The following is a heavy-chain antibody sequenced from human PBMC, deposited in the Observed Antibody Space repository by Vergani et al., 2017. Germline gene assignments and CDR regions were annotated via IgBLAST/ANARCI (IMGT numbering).Heavy chain of an antibody. CDR1: GYTFTSYG. Sequence: QVQLVQSGAEVKKPGASVKVSCKASGYTFTSYGISWVRQAPGQGLEWMGWINPNSGGTNYAQKFQGRVTMTRDTSISTAYLELSRLRADDTAVYYCARGIPNIRRIAPGEYSSSPSDYWGQGTLVTVSS. J-gene: IGHJ4*02. V-gene: IGHV1-2*02. CDR3: ARGIPNIRRIAPGEYSSSPSDY. CDR2: INPNSGGT. D-gene: IGHD6-6*01.